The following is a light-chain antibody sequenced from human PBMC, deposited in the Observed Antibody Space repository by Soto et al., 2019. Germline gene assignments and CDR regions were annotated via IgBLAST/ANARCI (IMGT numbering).Light chain of an antibody. CDR2: SND. CDR3: ATWDYDLNGVV. CDR1: SSNIGSTA. Sequence: QAVVTQPPSASGTPGQRVSISCSGGSSNIGSTAVDWYQQVPGMAPKLLIYSNDQRPSGVPDRFSGSKSGTSGSLVSSGLQSEDEADYFCATWDYDLNGVVFGGGTQLTVL. J-gene: IGLJ7*01. V-gene: IGLV1-44*01.